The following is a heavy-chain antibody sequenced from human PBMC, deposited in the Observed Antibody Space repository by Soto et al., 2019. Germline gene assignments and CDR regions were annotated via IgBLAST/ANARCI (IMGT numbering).Heavy chain of an antibody. V-gene: IGHV3-33*01. Sequence: GGSLRLSCAASGFTFSSYGMHWVRQAPGKGLEWVAVIWYDGSNKYYADSVKGRFTISRDNSKNTLYLQMNSLRAEDTAVYYCARDSCSSTSCYVPDYYYYYMDVWGKGTTVTVSS. J-gene: IGHJ6*03. CDR3: ARDSCSSTSCYVPDYYYYYMDV. D-gene: IGHD2-2*01. CDR2: IWYDGSNK. CDR1: GFTFSSYG.